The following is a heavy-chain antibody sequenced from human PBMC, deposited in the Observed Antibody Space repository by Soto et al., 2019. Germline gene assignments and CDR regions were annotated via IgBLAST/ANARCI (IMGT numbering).Heavy chain of an antibody. Sequence: ASVKVSCKASGYNFIGQYIHWVRQAPGQGPEWMGWISASNGHTDYAQVLQDRVTVTADTSTSTAYMELRSLTSDDTAVYYCARHEFYYWGQGTLVTVSS. J-gene: IGHJ4*02. CDR1: GYNFIGQY. V-gene: IGHV1-18*01. CDR2: ISASNGHT. CDR3: ARHEFYY.